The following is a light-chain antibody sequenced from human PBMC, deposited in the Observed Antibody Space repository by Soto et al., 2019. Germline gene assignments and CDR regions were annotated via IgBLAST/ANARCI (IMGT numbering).Light chain of an antibody. V-gene: IGKV3-20*01. J-gene: IGKJ4*01. CDR2: GAS. CDR3: QQYGSYPLT. Sequence: EIVLTQSPGTLSLSPGERATLSCRASQSVSSSYLAWYQQKPGQAPRLLIYGASSRATAIPDRFSGSGSGIDFTLTISRLEPEDFAVYYCQQYGSYPLTFGGGTKVEIK. CDR1: QSVSSSY.